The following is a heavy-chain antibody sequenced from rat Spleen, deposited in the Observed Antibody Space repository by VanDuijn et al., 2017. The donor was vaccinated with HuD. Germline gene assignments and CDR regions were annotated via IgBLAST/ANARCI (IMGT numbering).Heavy chain of an antibody. CDR3: TSPFRWFAY. J-gene: IGHJ3*01. V-gene: IGHV2-4*01. CDR1: GFSLGSNG. CDR2: IWSGGST. Sequence: QVQLKESGPGLMQPSETLSLTCTVSGFSLGSNGVGWVRQPPGKGLEWMGAIWSGGSTDYNSALKSRLSISRDTSKSQVFLKMNSLQTEDTAIYFCTSPFRWFAYWGQGTLVTVSS.